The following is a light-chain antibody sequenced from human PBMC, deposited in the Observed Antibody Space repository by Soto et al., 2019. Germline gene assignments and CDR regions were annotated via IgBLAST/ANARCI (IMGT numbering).Light chain of an antibody. Sequence: DIQLTQSPSFLSASVGDRVTITCRASQDVSRYLAWYQQKPGKAPNLLIYAASTLRSGVPSRFSGSGSEAEITLTNSHLQPEDFANYFRQQLNSYVFAFGPGTKVDIK. CDR1: QDVSRY. CDR3: QQLNSYVFA. J-gene: IGKJ3*01. CDR2: AAS. V-gene: IGKV1-9*01.